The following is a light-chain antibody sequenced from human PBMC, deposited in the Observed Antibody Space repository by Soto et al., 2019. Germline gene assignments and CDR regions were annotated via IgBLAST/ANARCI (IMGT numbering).Light chain of an antibody. Sequence: EIVLTQSPGTLSLSPGERATLSCRASQSVSNNYLAWYQQKPGQAPRLLIYGASNSATAIPDRFSGSGSGTDFTLTISRLEPEDFAVYYCQQYGSSGTFGQGTKVEIK. CDR2: GAS. V-gene: IGKV3-20*01. CDR3: QQYGSSGT. J-gene: IGKJ1*01. CDR1: QSVSNNY.